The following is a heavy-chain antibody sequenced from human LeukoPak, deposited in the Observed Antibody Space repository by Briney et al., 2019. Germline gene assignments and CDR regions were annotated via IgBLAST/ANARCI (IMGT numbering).Heavy chain of an antibody. CDR3: ARATSSYYMDV. D-gene: IGHD2-2*01. CDR1: GFTFSSYA. CDR2: ISYDGSNK. J-gene: IGHJ6*03. Sequence: GGSLRLSCAAPGFTFSSYAMHWVRQAPGKGLEWVAVISYDGSNKYYADSVKGRFTISRDNSKNTLYLQMNSLRAEDTAVYYCARATSSYYMDVWGKGTTVTVSS. V-gene: IGHV3-30*01.